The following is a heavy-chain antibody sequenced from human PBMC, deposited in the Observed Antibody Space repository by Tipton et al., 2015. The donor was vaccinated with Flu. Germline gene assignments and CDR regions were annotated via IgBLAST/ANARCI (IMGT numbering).Heavy chain of an antibody. CDR2: VTASGGTT. V-gene: IGHV3-23*01. CDR1: GFTFNSYG. D-gene: IGHD3-22*01. J-gene: IGHJ4*02. CDR3: AKDKSHYYDNNAYHAFDT. Sequence: LSLTCAASGFTFNSYGMFWVRQAPGKGLEWVSGVTASGGTTYYADSVKGRFTISRDNSKNTLYLQMNSLRAEDTAVYYCAKDKSHYYDNNAYHAFDTWGQGTLVTVS.